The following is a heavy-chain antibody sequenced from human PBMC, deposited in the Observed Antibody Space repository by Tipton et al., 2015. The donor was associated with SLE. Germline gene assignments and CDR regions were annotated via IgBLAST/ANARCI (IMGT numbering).Heavy chain of an antibody. CDR3: AREMAYYYDSSGPLGY. Sequence: LRLSCAVYGGSFSDYYWSWIRQPPGKGLEWIGEINHSGSTNYNPSLKSRVTISVDTSKNQFSLKLSSVTAADTAVYYCAREMAYYYDSSGPLGYWGQGTLVTVSS. J-gene: IGHJ4*02. CDR1: GGSFSDYY. CDR2: INHSGST. D-gene: IGHD3-22*01. V-gene: IGHV4-34*01.